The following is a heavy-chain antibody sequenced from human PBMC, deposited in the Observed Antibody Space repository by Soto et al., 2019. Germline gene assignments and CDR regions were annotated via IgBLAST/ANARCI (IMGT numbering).Heavy chain of an antibody. V-gene: IGHV1-46*01. Sequence: GASVKVSCKASGYTFTIYYMHWVRQAPEQGLEWMGIINPSVGSTSYAQKFEGRVTMTRDTSTSTVYMALRSLRSEDTAVYYCARGPCGVAARQYFQHWGQGTLVTVSS. J-gene: IGHJ1*01. CDR3: ARGPCGVAARQYFQH. CDR2: INPSVGST. CDR1: GYTFTIYY. D-gene: IGHD2-15*01.